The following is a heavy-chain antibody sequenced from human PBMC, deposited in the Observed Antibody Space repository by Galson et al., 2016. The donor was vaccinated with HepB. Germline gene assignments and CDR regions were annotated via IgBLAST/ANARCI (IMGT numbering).Heavy chain of an antibody. D-gene: IGHD3-10*01. Sequence: QVQLQESGPGLVKPSQTLSLTCTVPGGSISSGGFYWSWIRQHPGKGLEWIGYIYHSGSTYYNPSLKSRVTISVDTSKNQFSLKLSSVTAADTAVYYCARDRSSGSGNFGYWGQGTLVTVSS. CDR3: ARDRSSGSGNFGY. CDR2: IYHSGST. J-gene: IGHJ4*02. CDR1: GGSISSGGFY. V-gene: IGHV4-31*03.